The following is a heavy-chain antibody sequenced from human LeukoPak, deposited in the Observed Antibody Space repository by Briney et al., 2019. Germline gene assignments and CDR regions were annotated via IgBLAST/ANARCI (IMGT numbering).Heavy chain of an antibody. J-gene: IGHJ5*02. CDR1: GGSFSGYY. CDR2: INHSGST. V-gene: IGHV4-34*01. CDR3: AKTDSSSWYRQFDP. Sequence: PSETLSLTCAVYGGSFSGYYWSWIRQPPGKGLEWIGEINHSGSTNYNPSLKSRVTISVDTSKNQFSLKLSYVTAADTAVYYCAKTDSSSWYRQFDPWGQGTLVTVSS. D-gene: IGHD6-13*01.